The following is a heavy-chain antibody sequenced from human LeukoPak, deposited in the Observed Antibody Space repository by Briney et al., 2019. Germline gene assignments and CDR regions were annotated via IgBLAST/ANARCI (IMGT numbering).Heavy chain of an antibody. V-gene: IGHV3-21*01. Sequence: GGSLRLSCAASGFTFSSYSMNWVRQAPGKGLEWVSSISSSSSYIYYADSVKGRFTISRDNAKSSLYLQMNSLRAEDTAVYYCTRDAGTRLKYSFGYGDYWGQGALVTVSS. CDR3: TRDAGTRLKYSFGYGDY. CDR1: GFTFSSYS. J-gene: IGHJ4*02. D-gene: IGHD5-18*01. CDR2: ISSSSSYI.